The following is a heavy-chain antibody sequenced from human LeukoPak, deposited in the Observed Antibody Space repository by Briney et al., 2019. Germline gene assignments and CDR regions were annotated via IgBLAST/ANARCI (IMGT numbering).Heavy chain of an antibody. J-gene: IGHJ5*02. CDR3: AKDRTMVRGVIVNWFDP. CDR1: GFTFSGYG. CDR2: ISYDGSNK. V-gene: IGHV3-30*18. D-gene: IGHD3-10*01. Sequence: GRSLRLSCAASGFTFSGYGIHWVRQAPGKGLEWAAVISYDGSNKYYADSVKGRFTISRDNSKNTLYLQMNSLRAEDTAVYYCAKDRTMVRGVIVNWFDPWGQGTLVTVSS.